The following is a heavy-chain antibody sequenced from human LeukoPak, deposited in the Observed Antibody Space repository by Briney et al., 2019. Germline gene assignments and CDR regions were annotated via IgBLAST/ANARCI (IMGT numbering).Heavy chain of an antibody. Sequence: SETLSLTCAVSGGSINSINWWSWARQPPGQGLEWIGEMYHTGGFNYNPSLKSRVTISLDKSQNQFSLRLSSVTAADTAVYYCARNPRDGHTFDYWGQGTLVTVSS. J-gene: IGHJ4*02. CDR3: ARNPRDGHTFDY. V-gene: IGHV4-4*02. CDR2: MYHTGGF. CDR1: GGSINSINW.